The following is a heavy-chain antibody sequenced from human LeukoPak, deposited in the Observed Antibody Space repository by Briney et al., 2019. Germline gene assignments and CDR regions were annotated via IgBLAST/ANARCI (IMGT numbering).Heavy chain of an antibody. V-gene: IGHV3-23*01. J-gene: IGHJ4*02. CDR3: AKRGVVIRVFLVGFHKEAYYFDS. D-gene: IGHD3-10*01. Sequence: GGSLRLSGPASGITFGNNAMSWFRKAPGKGLEWVAGLIGGGGGTNYADSVQGRFTISRDNPKNTLYLQMNSLRAEDTAMYFCAKRGVVIRVFLVGFHKEAYYFDSWGQGALVTVSS. CDR2: LIGGGGGT. CDR1: GITFGNNA.